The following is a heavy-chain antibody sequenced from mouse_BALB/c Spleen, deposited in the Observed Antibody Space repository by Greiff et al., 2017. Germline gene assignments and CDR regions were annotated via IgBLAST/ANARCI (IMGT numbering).Heavy chain of an antibody. D-gene: IGHD1-1*01. CDR1: GSTFSDYG. Sequence: EVMLVESGGGLVQPGGSRKLSCAASGSTFSDYGMAWVRQAPGKGPEWVAFISNLAYSIYYADTVTGRFTISRENAKNTLYLEMSSLRSEDTALYYCARGYYGSSPFDYWGQGTTLTVSS. V-gene: IGHV5-15*02. CDR2: ISNLAYSI. J-gene: IGHJ2*01. CDR3: ARGYYGSSPFDY.